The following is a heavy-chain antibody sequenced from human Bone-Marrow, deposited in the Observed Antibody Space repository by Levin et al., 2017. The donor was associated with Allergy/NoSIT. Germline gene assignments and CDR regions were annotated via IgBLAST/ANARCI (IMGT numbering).Heavy chain of an antibody. D-gene: IGHD2-8*01. CDR3: AREVSSTDGMDV. CDR1: GGSVSSSSYY. Sequence: SETLSLTCTVSGGSVSSSSYYWGWIRQPPGTGLEWIGIVYYTGNTFYNPSLKSRVTISVDTSKNQFSLKLSSVTAADTAVYYCAREVSSTDGMDVWGQGTTVSVSS. V-gene: IGHV4-39*07. CDR2: VYYTGNT. J-gene: IGHJ6*02.